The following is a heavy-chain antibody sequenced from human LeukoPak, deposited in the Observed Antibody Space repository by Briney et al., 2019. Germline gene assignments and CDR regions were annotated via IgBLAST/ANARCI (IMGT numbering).Heavy chain of an antibody. CDR1: GYTFTSYG. CDR2: ISAYNGNT. V-gene: IGHV1-18*01. D-gene: IGHD3-16*01. Sequence: ASVKVSCKASGYTFTSYGISWVRQAPGQGLEWMGWISAYNGNTNYAQKLQGRVTMTTDTSTSTAYMELRSLRSEDTAVYYCARAQGRYDYVWGSYRYWGQGTLVTVSS. CDR3: ARAQGRYDYVWGSYRY. J-gene: IGHJ4*02.